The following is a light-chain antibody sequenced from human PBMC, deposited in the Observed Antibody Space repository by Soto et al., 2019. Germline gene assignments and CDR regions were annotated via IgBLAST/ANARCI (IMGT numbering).Light chain of an antibody. CDR3: QVWDSSSDHVV. V-gene: IGLV3-21*04. J-gene: IGLJ2*01. Sequence: SYELTQPPSLSVAPGKTARITCGGNNIGSKSVHWYQQKPGQAPVLVIYYDSDRPSGIPERFSGSNSGNTATLTISRVEAGDEADDYCQVWDSSSDHVVFGGGTKLTVL. CDR1: NIGSKS. CDR2: YDS.